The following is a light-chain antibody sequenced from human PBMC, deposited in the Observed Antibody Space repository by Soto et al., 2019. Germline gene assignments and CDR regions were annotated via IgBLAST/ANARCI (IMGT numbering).Light chain of an antibody. CDR2: AAS. CDR3: QQYGISVWT. Sequence: ELVLTQSPGTLSSSPGERATLSCRASQSVSSSYLAWYRQKPGQAPRLLIYAASSRATGIPDRFSGSGSVTDFTLTISRLEPEAFAVYYCQQYGISVWTFGQGNKGEFK. CDR1: QSVSSSY. V-gene: IGKV3-20*01. J-gene: IGKJ1*01.